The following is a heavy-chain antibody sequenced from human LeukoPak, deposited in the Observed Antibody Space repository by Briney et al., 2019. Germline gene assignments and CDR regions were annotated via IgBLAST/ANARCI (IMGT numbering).Heavy chain of an antibody. CDR2: ISSSSSTI. V-gene: IGHV3-48*04. J-gene: IGHJ4*02. D-gene: IGHD2-2*01. CDR3: ARAPTVLVGYCSSSSCQADY. Sequence: GGSLRLSCAASGFTFSSYSMNWVRQAPGKGLERVSYISSSSSTIYYADSVKGRFTISRDNARNSLYLQMNSLRAEDTAVYYCARAPTVLVGYCSSSSCQADYWGQGTLVTVSS. CDR1: GFTFSSYS.